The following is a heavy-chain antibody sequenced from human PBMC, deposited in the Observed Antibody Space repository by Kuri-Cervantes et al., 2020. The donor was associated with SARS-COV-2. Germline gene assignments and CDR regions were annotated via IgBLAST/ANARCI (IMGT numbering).Heavy chain of an antibody. J-gene: IGHJ6*02. D-gene: IGHD3-3*01. CDR1: EFTFSSES. V-gene: IGHV3-30*18. CDR3: AKDRSYYDLWSGSVSDGMDV. CDR2: ISYDQTS. Sequence: GESLKISCAASEFTFSSESLHWVRQAPGKGLEWLALISYDQTSYYADSVKVRFTISRDNSENTLYLQMNSLRFEDTALYYCAKDRSYYDLWSGSVSDGMDVWGQGTTVTVSS.